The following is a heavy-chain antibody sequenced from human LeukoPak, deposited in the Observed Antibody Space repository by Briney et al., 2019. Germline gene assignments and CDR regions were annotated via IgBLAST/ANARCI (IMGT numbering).Heavy chain of an antibody. Sequence: PSETLSLTCAVSGYSISSGYYWGWIRQPPGKGLEWIGSIYHSGSTYYNPSLKSRVTISVDTSKNQFSLKLSSVTAADTAVYYCARATITQYDFWSGYYTYWGQGTLVTVSS. V-gene: IGHV4-38-2*01. CDR2: IYHSGST. D-gene: IGHD3-3*01. CDR3: ARATITQYDFWSGYYTY. J-gene: IGHJ4*02. CDR1: GYSISSGYY.